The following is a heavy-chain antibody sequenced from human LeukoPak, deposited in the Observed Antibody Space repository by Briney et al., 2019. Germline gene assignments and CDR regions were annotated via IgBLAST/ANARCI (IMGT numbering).Heavy chain of an antibody. D-gene: IGHD1-26*01. CDR1: GGSIRSSYYY. CDR2: IYDSGST. V-gene: IGHV4-39*01. Sequence: PSETLSLTCTVSGGSIRSSYYYWGWIRQPPGKGLEWIGSIYDSGSTYYNPSLKSRVTISVDTSKNQFSLKLNSVTAADTAVYYCARTGWELLFDHWGQGTLVTVSS. J-gene: IGHJ4*02. CDR3: ARTGWELLFDH.